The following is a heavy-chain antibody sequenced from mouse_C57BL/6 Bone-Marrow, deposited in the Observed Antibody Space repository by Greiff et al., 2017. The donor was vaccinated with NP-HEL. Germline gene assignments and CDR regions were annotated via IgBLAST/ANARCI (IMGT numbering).Heavy chain of an antibody. V-gene: IGHV1-64*01. Sequence: QVQLKQPGAELVKPGASVKLSCKASGYTFTSYWMHWVKQRPGQGLGWIGMIHPNSGSTNYNEKFKSKATLTVDKSSSTAYMQLSSLTSEDSAVYYCARGLLWLRRRDYYAMDYWGQGTSVTVSS. D-gene: IGHD2-2*01. CDR2: IHPNSGST. CDR3: ARGLLWLRRRDYYAMDY. J-gene: IGHJ4*01. CDR1: GYTFTSYW.